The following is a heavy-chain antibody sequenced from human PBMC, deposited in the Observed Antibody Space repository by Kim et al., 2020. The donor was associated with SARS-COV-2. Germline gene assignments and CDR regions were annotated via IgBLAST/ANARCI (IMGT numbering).Heavy chain of an antibody. CDR3: ARGEERWLQFGERYFQH. CDR1: GFTFSSYA. D-gene: IGHD5-12*01. Sequence: GGSLRLSCAASGFTFSSYAMHWVRQAPGKGLEWVAVISYDGSNKYYADSVKGRFTISRDNSKNTLYLQMNSLRAEDTAVYYCARGEERWLQFGERYFQHWGQGTLVTVSS. J-gene: IGHJ1*01. V-gene: IGHV3-30-3*01. CDR2: ISYDGSNK.